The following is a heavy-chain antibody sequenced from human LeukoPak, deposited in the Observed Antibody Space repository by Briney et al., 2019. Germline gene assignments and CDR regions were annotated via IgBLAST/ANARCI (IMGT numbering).Heavy chain of an antibody. CDR2: IYYSGST. CDR1: AGSISNYY. Sequence: PSETLSLTCTVSAGSISNYYWSWIRQPPGKGLEWIAYIYYSGSTNYNPSLKSRVTISVDPSKNQFSLNLSSVTAADTAVYYCARLSHPADSSWLFDSWGQGTLVTVSS. CDR3: ARLSHPADSSWLFDS. D-gene: IGHD6-13*01. V-gene: IGHV4-59*08. J-gene: IGHJ4*02.